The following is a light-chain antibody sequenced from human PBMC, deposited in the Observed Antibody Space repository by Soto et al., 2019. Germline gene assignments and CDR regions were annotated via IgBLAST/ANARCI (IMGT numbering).Light chain of an antibody. CDR1: SSDVGAYDY. V-gene: IGLV2-14*01. CDR2: EVS. Sequence: QSVLTQPASVSGSPGQSITISCTGTSSDVGAYDYVSWYQQHPGKAPKFMLYEVSNRPSGLSNRFSGSKSGNTASLTISGLQAEDEADYYCSSYTTSNIWVFGGGTQLTVL. J-gene: IGLJ3*02. CDR3: SSYTTSNIWV.